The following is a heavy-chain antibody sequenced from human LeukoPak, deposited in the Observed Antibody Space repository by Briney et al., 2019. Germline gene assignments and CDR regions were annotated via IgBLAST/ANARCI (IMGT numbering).Heavy chain of an antibody. CDR2: IGTAGDT. V-gene: IGHV3-13*01. D-gene: IGHD1-26*01. CDR3: ARWGLSDAFDI. J-gene: IGHJ3*02. Sequence: GGSLRLSCAASGFTFSSYDMHWVRQATGKGLEWVSAIGTAGDTYYPGSVKGRFTISRENAKNSLYLQMNSLRAGDTAVYYCARWGLSDAFDIWGRGTMVTVSS. CDR1: GFTFSSYD.